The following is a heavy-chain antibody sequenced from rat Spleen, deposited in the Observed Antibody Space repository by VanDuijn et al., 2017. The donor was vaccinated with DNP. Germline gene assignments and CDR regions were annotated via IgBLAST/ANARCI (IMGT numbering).Heavy chain of an antibody. CDR2: ISYRGTT. CDR1: GYSITSTY. CDR3: ARWGDYFDF. J-gene: IGHJ2*01. V-gene: IGHV3-1*01. Sequence: EVQLQESGPGLVKPSQSLSLTCSVTGYSITSTYRWSWIRKFPGNKMEYIGHISYRGTTTYNPSLKSRISITRDTSKNQFFLQLNSVTTEDTATYYCARWGDYFDFWGQGLMVTVSS.